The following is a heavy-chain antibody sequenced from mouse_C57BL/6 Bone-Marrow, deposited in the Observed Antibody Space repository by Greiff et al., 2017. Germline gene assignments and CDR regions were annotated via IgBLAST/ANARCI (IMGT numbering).Heavy chain of an antibody. CDR1: GYTFTSYG. CDR3: ANDYAYYVDY. V-gene: IGHV1-81*01. D-gene: IGHD2-4*01. Sequence: VQVVESGAELARPGASVKLSCKASGYTFTSYGISWVKQRTGQGLEWIGEIYPRSGNTYYNEKFKGKATLTADKSSSTAYMELRSLTSEDSAVYFCANDYAYYVDYWGQGTTLTVSS. CDR2: IYPRSGNT. J-gene: IGHJ2*01.